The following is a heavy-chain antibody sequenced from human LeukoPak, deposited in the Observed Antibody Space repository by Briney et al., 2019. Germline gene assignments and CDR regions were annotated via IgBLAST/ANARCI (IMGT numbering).Heavy chain of an antibody. CDR1: GFTFSSYW. V-gene: IGHV3-74*01. Sequence: PGGSLRLSCAASGFTFSSYWMHWVRHAPGKGLVWVSRINSDGSSTSYADSVKGRFTISRDNAKNTLYLQMNSLRAEDTAVYYCARGRQDYGSGSYPGMDVWGQGTTVTVSS. CDR2: INSDGSST. CDR3: ARGRQDYGSGSYPGMDV. D-gene: IGHD3-10*01. J-gene: IGHJ6*02.